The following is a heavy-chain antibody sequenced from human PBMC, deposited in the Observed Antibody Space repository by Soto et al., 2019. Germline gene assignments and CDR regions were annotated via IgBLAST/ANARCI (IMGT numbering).Heavy chain of an antibody. J-gene: IGHJ4*02. CDR3: AKDTYGSGSYSLDY. CDR1: GFTFSSYG. D-gene: IGHD3-10*01. CDR2: ISYDGSNK. V-gene: IGHV3-30*18. Sequence: QVQLVESGGGVVQPGRSLRLSCAASGFTFSSYGMHWVRQAPGKGLEWVAVISYDGSNKYYADSVEGRFTISRDNSKNTLYLQMNSLRAEDTAVYYCAKDTYGSGSYSLDYWGQGTLVTVSS.